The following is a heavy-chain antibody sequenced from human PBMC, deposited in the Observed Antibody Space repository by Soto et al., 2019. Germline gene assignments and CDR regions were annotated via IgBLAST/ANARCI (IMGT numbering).Heavy chain of an antibody. D-gene: IGHD6-19*01. V-gene: IGHV3-9*01. CDR2: ISWNSNDK. Sequence: AGGSLRLSCAASGFTFHDYAMHWVRQAPGKGLEWVSVISWNSNDKGYADSVKGRFTISRDNVKKYLFLQLNNLRAEDTAVYYCGALGYSSGWYGMDVWGQGTTVTVSS. CDR1: GFTFHDYA. CDR3: GALGYSSGWYGMDV. J-gene: IGHJ6*02.